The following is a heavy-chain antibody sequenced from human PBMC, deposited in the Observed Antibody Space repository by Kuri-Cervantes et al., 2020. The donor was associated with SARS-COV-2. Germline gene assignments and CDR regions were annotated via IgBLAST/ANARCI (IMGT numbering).Heavy chain of an antibody. CDR3: ANLQRGSSKYYYYYYMDV. CDR2: INHSGST. D-gene: IGHD6-6*01. CDR1: GGSFSGYY. J-gene: IGHJ6*03. Sequence: SETLSLTCAVYGGSFSGYYWSWIRQPPGKGLEWIGEINHSGSTNYNPSLKSRVTISVDTSKNQFSLKLSSVTAADTAVYYCANLQRGSSKYYYYYYMDVWGKGTTVTVSS. V-gene: IGHV4-34*01.